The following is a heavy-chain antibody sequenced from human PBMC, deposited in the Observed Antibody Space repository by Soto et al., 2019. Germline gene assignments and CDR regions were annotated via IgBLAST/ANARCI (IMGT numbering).Heavy chain of an antibody. V-gene: IGHV4-34*01. CDR1: GGSFSGYY. J-gene: IGHJ6*02. Sequence: SETLSLTCAVYGGSFSGYYWSWIRQPPGKGLEWIGEINHSGSTNYNPSLKSRVTISVDTSKNQFSLKLSSVTAADTAVYYCARGPKGFGELWGYYYGMDVWGQGTTVT. CDR2: INHSGST. CDR3: ARGPKGFGELWGYYYGMDV. D-gene: IGHD3-10*01.